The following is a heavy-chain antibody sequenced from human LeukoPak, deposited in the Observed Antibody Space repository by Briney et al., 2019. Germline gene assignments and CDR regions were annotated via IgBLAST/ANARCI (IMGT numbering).Heavy chain of an antibody. V-gene: IGHV4-59*08. Sequence: SETLSLTCAVYGGSFSGYYWNWIRQPPGKGLEWIGYIYYSGSTNYNPSLKSRVTISVDTSKNQFSLKLSSVTAADTAVYYCARHGTYYDFWSGYTHNWFDPWGQGTLVTVSS. J-gene: IGHJ5*02. CDR1: GGSFSGYY. D-gene: IGHD3-3*01. CDR2: IYYSGST. CDR3: ARHGTYYDFWSGYTHNWFDP.